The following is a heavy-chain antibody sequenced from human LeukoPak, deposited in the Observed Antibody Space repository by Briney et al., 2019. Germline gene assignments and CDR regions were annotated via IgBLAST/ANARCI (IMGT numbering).Heavy chain of an antibody. CDR3: ARNYVWGSYRIDY. Sequence: PGGSLRLSCAASGFTVSSNYMNWVRQAPGKGLEWVSVIYSGGSTYYSDSVKGRFTISRDNSKNTLYLQMNSLRAEDTAVYYCARNYVWGSYRIDYWGQGTLVTVSS. CDR2: IYSGGST. CDR1: GFTVSSNY. V-gene: IGHV3-66*02. J-gene: IGHJ4*02. D-gene: IGHD3-16*02.